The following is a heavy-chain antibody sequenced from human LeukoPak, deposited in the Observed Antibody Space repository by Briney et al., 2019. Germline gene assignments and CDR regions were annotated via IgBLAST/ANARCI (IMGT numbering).Heavy chain of an antibody. CDR3: ARTVCSSTSCWFDY. CDR2: IYYSGIT. D-gene: IGHD2-2*01. CDR1: GGSISSYY. J-gene: IGHJ4*02. V-gene: IGHV4-59*01. Sequence: SETLSLTCTVSGGSISSYYWSWIRQPPGKGLEWIGYIYYSGITNYNPSLKSRVTISVDTSKNQFSLKLSSVTAADTAVYYCARTVCSSTSCWFDYWGQGTLVTVSS.